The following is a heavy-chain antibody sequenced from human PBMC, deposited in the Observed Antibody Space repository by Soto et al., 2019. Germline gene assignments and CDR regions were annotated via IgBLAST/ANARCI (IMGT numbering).Heavy chain of an antibody. CDR3: ARDLYGAPRVFHS. CDR2: IYYSGST. J-gene: IGHJ3*02. D-gene: IGHD4-17*01. V-gene: IGHV4-59*01. CDR1: GGCISSGY. Sequence: ETLSLTCTVSGGCISSGYCYWIRQPPGKGLEWIGYIYYSGSTNYHPSLKSRVTISVDTSKNQFSLKLSSVTAADTAVYYCARDLYGAPRVFHSWGQGTMVTVSS.